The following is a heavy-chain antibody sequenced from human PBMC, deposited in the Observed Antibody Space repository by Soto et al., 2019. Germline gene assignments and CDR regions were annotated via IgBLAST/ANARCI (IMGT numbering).Heavy chain of an antibody. Sequence: ASVKVSCKASGYTFTSYYMHWVRQAPGQGLEWMGIINPSGGSTSYAQKFQGRVTMTRDTSKSTVYMELSSLRSEDTAVYYCARESCSGGSCYSTVYYYYGMDVWGQGTTVTVPS. V-gene: IGHV1-46*01. CDR2: INPSGGST. CDR1: GYTFTSYY. J-gene: IGHJ6*02. D-gene: IGHD2-15*01. CDR3: ARESCSGGSCYSTVYYYYGMDV.